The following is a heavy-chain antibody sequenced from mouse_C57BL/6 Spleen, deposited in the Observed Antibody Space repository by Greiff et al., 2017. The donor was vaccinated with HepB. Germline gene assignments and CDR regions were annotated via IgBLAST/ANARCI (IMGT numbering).Heavy chain of an antibody. V-gene: IGHV1-50*01. CDR2: IDPSDSYT. Sequence: QVQLQQSGAELVKPGASVKLSCKASGYTFTSYWMQWVKQRPGQGLEWIGEIDPSDSYTNYNQKFKGKATLTVDTSSSTAYMQLSSLTSEDSAVYYCARYLYSNYCFDYWGQGTTLTVSS. D-gene: IGHD2-5*01. J-gene: IGHJ2*01. CDR1: GYTFTSYW. CDR3: ARYLYSNYCFDY.